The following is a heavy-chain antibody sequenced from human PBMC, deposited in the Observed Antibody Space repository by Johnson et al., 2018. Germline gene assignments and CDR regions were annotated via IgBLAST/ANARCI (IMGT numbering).Heavy chain of an antibody. D-gene: IGHD1-26*01. CDR1: GGTFSSYA. CDR3: ARAGVIVGATADYYGMDV. V-gene: IGHV1-69*01. CDR2: IIPIFGTA. J-gene: IGHJ6*02. Sequence: QVQLQESGAEVKKPGSSVKVSCKASGGTFSSYAISWVRQAPGQGLEWMGGIIPIFGTANYAQKFQGRVMITADESKSTAYMELSSLRSEDTAVYYCARAGVIVGATADYYGMDVWGQGTTVTVSS.